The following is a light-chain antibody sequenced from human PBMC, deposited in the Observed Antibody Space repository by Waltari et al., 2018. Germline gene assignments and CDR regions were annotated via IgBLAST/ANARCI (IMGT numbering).Light chain of an antibody. V-gene: IGLV3-19*01. CDR1: SPRNYY. CDR3: NSRDSRGHPLV. J-gene: IGLJ1*01. CDR2: GKN. Sequence: SSELTQDPVVSVALGQTVRITCQGDSPRNYYANWYHQKPGQAPVLVMYGKNNRPSGIPDRFSGSYSGTTASLIITGAQAEDEGDYYCNSRDSRGHPLVFGTGTKVTVL.